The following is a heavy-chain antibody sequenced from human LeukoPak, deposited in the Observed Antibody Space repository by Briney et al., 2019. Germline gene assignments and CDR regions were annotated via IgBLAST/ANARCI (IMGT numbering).Heavy chain of an antibody. V-gene: IGHV3-48*04. J-gene: IGHJ4*02. CDR1: GFTFSSSA. CDR3: ARKDGYNYNSY. Sequence: GGSLRLSCAASGFTFSSSAMSWVRQAPGKGLEWVSYISSSGSTIYYADSVKGRFTISRDNAKNSLYLQMNSLRAEDTAVYYCARKDGYNYNSYWGQGTLVTVSS. D-gene: IGHD5-24*01. CDR2: ISSSGSTI.